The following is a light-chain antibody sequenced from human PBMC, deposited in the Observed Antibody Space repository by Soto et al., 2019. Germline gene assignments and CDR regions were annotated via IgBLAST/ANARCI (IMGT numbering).Light chain of an antibody. Sequence: IPFTQSPSFLSASLWDRVTITCRASQSISSWLAWYQQKPGKAPKLLIYDASSLESGVPSRFSGSGSGTEFTLTISSLQPDDFATYYCQQYNSYSRTFGQGTKVDIK. CDR2: DAS. V-gene: IGKV1-5*01. J-gene: IGKJ1*01. CDR1: QSISSW. CDR3: QQYNSYSRT.